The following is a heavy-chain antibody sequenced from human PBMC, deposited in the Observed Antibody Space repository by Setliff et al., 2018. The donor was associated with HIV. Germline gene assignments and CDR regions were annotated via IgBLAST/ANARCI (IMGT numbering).Heavy chain of an antibody. Sequence: ASVKVSCKTSGYTFTSYPMHWVRQAPGQGLEWMGVINTSGGSAGYAEKFRGRVTMTRDTSTSTVYMDLRNLRSEDTAVYYRARNQGDSSGWYAGDYWGHGTLVTVSS. D-gene: IGHD6-19*01. CDR2: INTSGGSA. V-gene: IGHV1-46*01. CDR3: ARNQGDSSGWYAGDY. CDR1: GYTFTSYP. J-gene: IGHJ4*01.